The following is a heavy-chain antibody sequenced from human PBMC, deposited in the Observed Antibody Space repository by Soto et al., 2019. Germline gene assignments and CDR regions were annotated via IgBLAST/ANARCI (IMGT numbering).Heavy chain of an antibody. CDR2: ISAYNGNT. D-gene: IGHD2-2*02. V-gene: IGHV1-18*01. CDR3: ARDWNLGYCSSTSCYMGANWFDP. J-gene: IGHJ5*02. Sequence: GASVKVSCKASGYTFTSYGISWVRQAPGQGLEWMGWISAYNGNTNYAQKLQGRVTMTTDTSTSTAYMELRSLRSDDTAVYYCARDWNLGYCSSTSCYMGANWFDPWGQGTLVTVSS. CDR1: GYTFTSYG.